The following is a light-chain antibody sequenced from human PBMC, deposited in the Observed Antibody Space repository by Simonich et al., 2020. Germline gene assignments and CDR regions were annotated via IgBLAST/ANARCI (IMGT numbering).Light chain of an antibody. CDR2: WAS. CDR1: QSVLYSSKNKNY. J-gene: IGKJ2*01. Sequence: DIVMTQSPDSLAVSLGERATINSKSSQSVLYSSKNKNYFALYQQKPGHPPKLLIYWASTRESGVPDRFSGSGSGTDFTLTISSLQAEDVAVYYCQQYYSTPHTFGQGTKLEIK. CDR3: QQYYSTPHT. V-gene: IGKV4-1*01.